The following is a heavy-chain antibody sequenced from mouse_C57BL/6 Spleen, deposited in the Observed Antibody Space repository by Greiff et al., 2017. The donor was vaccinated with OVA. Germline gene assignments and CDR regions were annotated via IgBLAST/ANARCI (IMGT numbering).Heavy chain of an antibody. D-gene: IGHD1-1*01. J-gene: IGHJ1*03. V-gene: IGHV5-17*01. CDR1: GFTFSDYG. CDR3: ARHYCGSSFRYFDV. CDR2: ISIGSSTI. Sequence: EVKVVESGGGLVKPGGSLKLSCAASGFTFSDYGMHWVRQAPEKGLEWVAYISIGSSTIYYADTVKGRSTISRDNAKNTLFLQMTSLRSEDTAMYYCARHYCGSSFRYFDVWGTGTTVTVSS.